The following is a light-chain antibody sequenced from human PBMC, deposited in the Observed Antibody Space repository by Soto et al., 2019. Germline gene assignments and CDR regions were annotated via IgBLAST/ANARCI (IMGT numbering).Light chain of an antibody. CDR1: QSGSSSY. CDR3: QQYGSPPPT. V-gene: IGKV3-20*01. J-gene: IGKJ2*01. Sequence: EIVLTQSPGTLSLSPGERATLSCRASQSGSSSYLAWYQQKPGQAPRLLISGASSRATGIPDRFSGSGSGTDFTLTISRLEPEDFAVYYCQQYGSPPPTFGQGTKLEIK. CDR2: GAS.